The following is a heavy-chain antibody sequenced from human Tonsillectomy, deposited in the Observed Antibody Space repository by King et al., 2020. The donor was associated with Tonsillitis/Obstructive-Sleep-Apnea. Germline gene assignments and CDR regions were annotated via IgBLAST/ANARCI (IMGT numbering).Heavy chain of an antibody. J-gene: IGHJ6*02. D-gene: IGHD2-2*01. CDR2: INPNNGGT. CDR1: GYTFTGYY. Sequence: VQLVESGAEVMEPGASVQVSCKASGYTFTGYYVHWVRQAPGQGLEWMGWINPNNGGTNCAQNFQGRVTMTRDTSISTAYMELSRLRSDDTAVYYCARGGCSRTSCYLIDVWGQGTTVTVSS. V-gene: IGHV1-2*02. CDR3: ARGGCSRTSCYLIDV.